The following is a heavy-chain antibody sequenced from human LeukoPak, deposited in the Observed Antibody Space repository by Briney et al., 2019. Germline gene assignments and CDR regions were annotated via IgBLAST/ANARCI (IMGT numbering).Heavy chain of an antibody. CDR2: ISCEGSNK. CDR3: ANDQALIPAAATDWYFHL. J-gene: IGHJ2*01. V-gene: IGHV3-30*18. CDR1: GVTFCSYG. D-gene: IGHD2-2*01. Sequence: GRALRLSCAACGVTFCSYGMHWGRQAPGKGLGWGAVISCEGSNKYYAESVRGRVTISRDNSKNTRYLQMNSLTAKDPAVYYCANDQALIPAAATDWYFHLWGRGPLVPVSS.